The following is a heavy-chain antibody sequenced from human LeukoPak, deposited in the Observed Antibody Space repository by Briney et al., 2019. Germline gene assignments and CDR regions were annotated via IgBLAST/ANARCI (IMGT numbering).Heavy chain of an antibody. CDR2: ISGSGDNT. CDR1: GFTFSSYA. V-gene: IGHV3-23*01. Sequence: GGSLRLSCAASGFTFSSYAMSWVRRAPGKGLEWVSSISGSGDNTYYADSVKGRFTISRDNSKNTLYLQMNSLRADDTAVYYCAKEERAAAGRDFEYWGQGTLVTVSS. D-gene: IGHD6-13*01. CDR3: AKEERAAAGRDFEY. J-gene: IGHJ4*02.